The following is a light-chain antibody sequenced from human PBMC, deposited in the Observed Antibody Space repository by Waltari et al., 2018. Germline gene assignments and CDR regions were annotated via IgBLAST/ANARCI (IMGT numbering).Light chain of an antibody. Sequence: DIQMTQSPSSLPASVGDRVTITCRASQSISSSLSWYQQEPGKAPKLLIYDASNLETGVPSRFSGSGSGTDFTFTISSLQPEDIATYYCQQYDNLPYTFGQGTKLEIK. CDR2: DAS. V-gene: IGKV1-33*01. CDR1: QSISSS. J-gene: IGKJ2*01. CDR3: QQYDNLPYT.